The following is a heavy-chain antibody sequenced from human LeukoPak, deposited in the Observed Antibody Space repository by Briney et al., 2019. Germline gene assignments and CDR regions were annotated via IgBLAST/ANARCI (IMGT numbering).Heavy chain of an antibody. Sequence: PSETLSLTCAVYGGSFSGYYWSWIRQPPGKGLEWIGEINHSGSTNYSPSLKSRVTISIDTSKNQFSLRLSSVTAADTAVYYCARGAAGYSYGWGQGTLVTVSS. V-gene: IGHV4-34*01. CDR2: INHSGST. D-gene: IGHD5-18*01. J-gene: IGHJ4*02. CDR3: ARGAAGYSYG. CDR1: GGSFSGYY.